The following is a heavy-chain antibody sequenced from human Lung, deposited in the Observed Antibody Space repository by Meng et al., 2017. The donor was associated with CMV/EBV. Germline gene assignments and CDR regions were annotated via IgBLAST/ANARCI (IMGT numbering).Heavy chain of an antibody. CDR2: INPSGGST. CDR1: GYTFTNYY. Sequence: KISCKASGYTFTNYYMHWVRQAPGQGLEWMGIINPSGGSTNYAEKFQGRVTMTRDTSTSTVYMELSSLRSEDTAMYYCARAPWAYCTKASCYGFDSXGQGXQVTVSS. V-gene: IGHV1-46*01. D-gene: IGHD2-8*01. CDR3: ARAPWAYCTKASCYGFDS. J-gene: IGHJ5*01.